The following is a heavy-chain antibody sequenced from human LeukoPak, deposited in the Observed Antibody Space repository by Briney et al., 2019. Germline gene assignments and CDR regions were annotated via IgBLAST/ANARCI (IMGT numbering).Heavy chain of an antibody. J-gene: IGHJ4*02. CDR3: AKEIRHNDC. CDR1: GFTFTSYS. CDR2: ISGGGGST. Sequence: PGGSLRLSCAASGFTFTSYSMNWVRQAPGKGLEWVSTISGGGGSTYYADSVKGRFTISRDNSKNTLYLQVNSLRAEDTAVYYCAKEIRHNDCWGQGTPVTVSS. V-gene: IGHV3-23*01.